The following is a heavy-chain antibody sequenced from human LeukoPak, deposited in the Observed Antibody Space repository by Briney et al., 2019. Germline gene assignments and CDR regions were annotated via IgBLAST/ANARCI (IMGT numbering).Heavy chain of an antibody. Sequence: PSETLSLTCAVSGGSISSSNWWSWVRQPPGKGLEWIGEINHSGSTNYNPSLKSRVTIPVDTSKNHFSLKLSSVTAADTAVYYCARRPGYRSSTSCYWDYYMDVWGKGTTVTVSS. J-gene: IGHJ6*03. CDR2: INHSGST. CDR3: ARRPGYRSSTSCYWDYYMDV. CDR1: GGSISSSNW. V-gene: IGHV4-4*02. D-gene: IGHD2-2*01.